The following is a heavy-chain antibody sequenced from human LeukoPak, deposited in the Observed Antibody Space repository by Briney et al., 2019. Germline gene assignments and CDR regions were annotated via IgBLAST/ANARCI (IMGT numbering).Heavy chain of an antibody. J-gene: IGHJ3*02. D-gene: IGHD3-9*01. V-gene: IGHV4-61*08. CDR2: IFFSGST. CDR3: ARARYVNSFYAFDI. Sequence: PSQTLSLTCTVSGGSISSGGYYWSWIRQPPGKGLEWIGYIFFSGSTNYNPSLKSRVTISVDTSKNQFSLKLRSVTAADTAVYYCARARYVNSFYAFDIWDQGTLVTVSS. CDR1: GGSISSGGYY.